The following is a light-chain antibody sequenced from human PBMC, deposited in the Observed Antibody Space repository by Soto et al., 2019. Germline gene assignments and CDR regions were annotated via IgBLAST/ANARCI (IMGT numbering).Light chain of an antibody. J-gene: IGLJ1*01. CDR2: EVD. Sequence: QSALTQPASVSGSPGQSITISCTGTRSDVCGNNLVSWYQQHPGKAPNLMIYEVDHRPSGVSNRFSGSKSGTTASLTISGLQAEDEADYYFSSFTRTSTYVFGTGTTLTVL. CDR3: SSFTRTSTYV. V-gene: IGLV2-14*01. CDR1: RSDVCGNNL.